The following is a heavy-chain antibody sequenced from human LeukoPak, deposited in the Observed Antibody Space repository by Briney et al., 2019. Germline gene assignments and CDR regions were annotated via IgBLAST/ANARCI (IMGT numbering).Heavy chain of an antibody. V-gene: IGHV3-23*01. J-gene: IGHJ4*02. Sequence: GGSLRLSCAASGFTFSSYATSWVRQAPGKGLEWVSAISGSGGSTYYADSVKGRFTISRDNSKNTLYLQMNSLRAEDTAVYYCAKEGSYDFWSGYLYYFDYWGQGTLVTVSS. CDR2: ISGSGGST. CDR1: GFTFSSYA. D-gene: IGHD3-3*01. CDR3: AKEGSYDFWSGYLYYFDY.